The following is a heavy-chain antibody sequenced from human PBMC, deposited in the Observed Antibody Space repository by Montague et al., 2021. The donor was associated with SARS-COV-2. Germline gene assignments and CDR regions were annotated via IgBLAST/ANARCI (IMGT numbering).Heavy chain of an antibody. Sequence: ETLSLTCAVYGGSFSGYYWTWIRQSPRKGLEWIGEINHSGSTNYNPSLKSRVTISVDTSKNQFSLKLSSVTAADTAVYYCACGETTTRGLIYYYGMDVWGQGTTVTVSS. CDR3: ACGETTTRGLIYYYGMDV. V-gene: IGHV4-34*01. D-gene: IGHD1-1*01. CDR2: INHSGST. CDR1: GGSFSGYY. J-gene: IGHJ6*02.